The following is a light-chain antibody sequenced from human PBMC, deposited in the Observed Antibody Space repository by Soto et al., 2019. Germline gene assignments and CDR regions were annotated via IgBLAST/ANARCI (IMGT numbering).Light chain of an antibody. CDR1: SSDIGGYRY. J-gene: IGLJ2*01. CDR2: DVT. V-gene: IGLV2-14*03. Sequence: QSALTQPPSVSGSPGQSVTISCTGTSSDIGGYRYVSWYQQRPGKAPKLMIHDVTNRPSGVSDRFSGSKSGNTASLTTSGLQAEDEADYYCSSFTSDTSVIFGGGTKLTVL. CDR3: SSFTSDTSVI.